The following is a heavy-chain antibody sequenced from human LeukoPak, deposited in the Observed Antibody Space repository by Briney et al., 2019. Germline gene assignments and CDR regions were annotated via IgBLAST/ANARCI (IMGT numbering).Heavy chain of an antibody. CDR2: INHSGST. CDR1: GGSFSGYY. D-gene: IGHD3-22*01. CDR3: ARERGVYYDSSPSSFDY. V-gene: IGHV4-34*01. Sequence: SETLSLTCAVYGGSFSGYYWSWIRQPPGKGLEWIGEINHSGSTNYNPSLKSRVTISVDTSKNQFSLKLSSVTAADTAVYCCARERGVYYDSSPSSFDYWGQGTLVTVSS. J-gene: IGHJ4*02.